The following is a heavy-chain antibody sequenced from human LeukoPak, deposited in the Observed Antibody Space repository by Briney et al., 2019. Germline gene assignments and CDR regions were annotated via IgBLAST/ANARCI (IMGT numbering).Heavy chain of an antibody. V-gene: IGHV3-23*01. D-gene: IGHD3-22*01. CDR2: ISDRGSRT. J-gene: IGHJ4*02. Sequence: GGSLRLSCAVSGITLSNYGMSWVRQAPGKGLEWVAGISDRGSRTNYADSVKGHFTISTDHPKNTLYLQMNSLRAEDTAVYFCAKRGVVIRVILVGFHKEAYYFDSWGQGALVTVSS. CDR3: AKRGVVIRVILVGFHKEAYYFDS. CDR1: GITLSNYG.